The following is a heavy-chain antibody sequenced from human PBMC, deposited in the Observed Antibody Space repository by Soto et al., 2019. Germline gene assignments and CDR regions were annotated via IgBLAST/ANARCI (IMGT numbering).Heavy chain of an antibody. CDR1: GFTFSSYG. V-gene: IGHV3-33*01. CDR2: IWYDGSNK. D-gene: IGHD3-9*01. Sequence: VQLVESGGGVVQPGRSLRLSCAASGFTFSSYGMHWVRQAPGKGLEWVAVIWYDGSNKYYADSVKGRFTISRDNSKNTLYLQMNSLRAEDTAVYYCARYDILTGYYKFPPQEGIDYWGQGTLVTVSS. J-gene: IGHJ4*02. CDR3: ARYDILTGYYKFPPQEGIDY.